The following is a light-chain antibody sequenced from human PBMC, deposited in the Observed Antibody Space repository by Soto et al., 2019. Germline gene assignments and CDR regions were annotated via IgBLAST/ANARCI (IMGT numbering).Light chain of an antibody. Sequence: QSALTQPPSLSGTPGQRVTISCSGSNSNIGRYSVNWYQHFPGTAPKILIYSDDERPSGVPDRFSGSKSGTSASLAISGLQSEDEAEYYCAAWDANLNGPLFGGGTKLT. CDR2: SDD. J-gene: IGLJ3*02. CDR3: AAWDANLNGPL. V-gene: IGLV1-44*01. CDR1: NSNIGRYS.